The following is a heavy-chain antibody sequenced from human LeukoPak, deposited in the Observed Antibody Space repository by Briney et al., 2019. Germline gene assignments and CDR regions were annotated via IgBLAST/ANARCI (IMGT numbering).Heavy chain of an antibody. CDR1: GFTFSSYA. V-gene: IGHV3-23*01. Sequence: SGGSLRLSCAASGFTFSSYAMSWVRQAPGKGLEWVSAISGSGGSTYYADSVKGRFTISRDNSKNTLYLQMNSLRAEDTAVYYCAKGFGLGEFYYFDYWGQGTLVTVSS. CDR3: AKGFGLGEFYYFDY. J-gene: IGHJ4*02. D-gene: IGHD3-16*01. CDR2: ISGSGGST.